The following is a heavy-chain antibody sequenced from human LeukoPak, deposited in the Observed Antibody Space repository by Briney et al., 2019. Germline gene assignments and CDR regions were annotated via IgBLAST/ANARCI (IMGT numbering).Heavy chain of an antibody. CDR2: IYYSGST. CDR3: ARNDFGVVMFDY. CDR1: GGSISSYY. Sequence: PSETLSLTCTVSGGSISSYYWSWIRQPPGKGLEWIGYIYYSGSTNYNPSLKSRVTISVDTSKNQFSLKLSSVTAADTAVYYCARNDFGVVMFDYWGQGTLVTVSS. V-gene: IGHV4-59*01. J-gene: IGHJ4*02. D-gene: IGHD3-3*01.